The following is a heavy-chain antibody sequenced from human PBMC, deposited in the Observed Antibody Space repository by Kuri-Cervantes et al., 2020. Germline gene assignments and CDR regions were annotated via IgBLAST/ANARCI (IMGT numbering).Heavy chain of an antibody. V-gene: IGHV3-7*01. J-gene: IGHJ4*02. Sequence: GGSLRLSCAASGSTFSSYGMHWVRQAPGKGLEWVASINQVGSEKYYVDSVKGRFTISRDNAKNSLFLQMNSLGAEDTAVYYCARDHPEASLIFDYWGQGALVTVSS. CDR2: INQVGSEK. CDR1: GSTFSSYG. D-gene: IGHD2-8*01. CDR3: ARDHPEASLIFDY.